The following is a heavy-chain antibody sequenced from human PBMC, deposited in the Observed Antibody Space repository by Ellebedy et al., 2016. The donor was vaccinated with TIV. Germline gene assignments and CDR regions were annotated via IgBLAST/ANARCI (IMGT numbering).Heavy chain of an antibody. V-gene: IGHV3-21*01. CDR1: GFTFDTYS. CDR3: ARALAGGSDYRYYGMDV. Sequence: GESLKISCAATGFTFDTYSMNWVRQAPGKGLEWVSSISSGRGYIRFADSVKGRFTIPRDNARDSLSLQLNSLRAEDTAVYYCARALAGGSDYRYYGMDVWGQGTTVTISS. D-gene: IGHD1-26*01. J-gene: IGHJ6*02. CDR2: ISSGRGYI.